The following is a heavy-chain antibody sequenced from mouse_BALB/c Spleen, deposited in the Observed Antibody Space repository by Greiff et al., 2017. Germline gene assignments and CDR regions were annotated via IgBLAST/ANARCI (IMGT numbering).Heavy chain of an antibody. Sequence: QVQLQQPGAELVRPGASVKLSCKASGYTFTSYWINWVKQRPGQGLEWIGNIYPSDSYTNYNQKFKDKATLTVDKSSSTAYMQLSSPTSEDSAVYYCTRWLRGYFDVWGAGTTVTVSS. CDR3: TRWLRGYFDV. J-gene: IGHJ1*01. CDR2: IYPSDSYT. CDR1: GYTFTSYW. V-gene: IGHV1-69*02. D-gene: IGHD2-2*01.